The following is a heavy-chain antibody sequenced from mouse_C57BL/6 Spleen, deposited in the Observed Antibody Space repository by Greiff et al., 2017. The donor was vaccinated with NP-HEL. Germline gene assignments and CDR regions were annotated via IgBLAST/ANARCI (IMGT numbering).Heavy chain of an antibody. V-gene: IGHV1-15*01. J-gene: IGHJ4*01. CDR2: IDPETGGT. Sequence: VQLQESGAELVRPGASVTLSCKASGYTFTAYEMHWVKQTPVHGLEWIGAIDPETGGTAYNQKFQGKAILTADKSSSTAYMELRSLTSEDSAVYYCTRSGYYYAMDYWGQGTSVTVSS. CDR3: TRSGYYYAMDY. D-gene: IGHD3-1*01. CDR1: GYTFTAYE.